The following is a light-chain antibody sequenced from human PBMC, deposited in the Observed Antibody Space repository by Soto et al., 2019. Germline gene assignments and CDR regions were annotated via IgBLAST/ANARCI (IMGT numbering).Light chain of an antibody. CDR1: SSDIGGYNY. J-gene: IGLJ1*01. Sequence: QSALTQPASVSGSPGQSITVSCTGTSSDIGGYNYVSWYQHHPGKAPQLIIYEVNLRPSGVSDRFSASKSGDTASLTISGLQDGDEADYYCCSYSTSNTHNYVFGTGTKLTV. CDR3: CSYSTSNTHNYV. V-gene: IGLV2-14*01. CDR2: EVN.